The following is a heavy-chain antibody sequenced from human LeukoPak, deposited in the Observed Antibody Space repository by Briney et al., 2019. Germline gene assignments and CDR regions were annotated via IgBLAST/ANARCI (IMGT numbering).Heavy chain of an antibody. CDR2: IIPIFGTA. Sequence: SVTVSCKASGGTFSSYAISWVRQAPGQGLEWMGGIIPIFGTANYAQKFQGRVTITADESTSTAYMELSSLRSEDTAVYYCARDRFGDLNYFDYWGQGTLVTVSS. D-gene: IGHD3-3*01. V-gene: IGHV1-69*01. CDR3: ARDRFGDLNYFDY. J-gene: IGHJ4*02. CDR1: GGTFSSYA.